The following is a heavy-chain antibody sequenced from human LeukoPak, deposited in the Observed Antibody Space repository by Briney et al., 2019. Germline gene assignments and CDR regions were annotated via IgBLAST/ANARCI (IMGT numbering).Heavy chain of an antibody. CDR1: GFTFSNYW. Sequence: HPGGSLRLSCAVSGFTFSNYWMSWVRQAPGKGLEWVANIKQDGSEKYYVDSVKGRCTISRDNAKNSLYLQMNSLRAEDTAVYYCARVGMITFGGVDYFEYWGQGTLVTVSS. CDR2: IKQDGSEK. J-gene: IGHJ4*02. CDR3: ARVGMITFGGVDYFEY. D-gene: IGHD3-16*01. V-gene: IGHV3-7*01.